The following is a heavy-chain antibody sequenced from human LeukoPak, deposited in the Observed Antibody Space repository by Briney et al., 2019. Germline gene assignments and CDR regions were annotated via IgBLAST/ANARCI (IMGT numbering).Heavy chain of an antibody. CDR3: ARDYTPRAFDI. D-gene: IGHD4-11*01. CDR1: GGTFSSYA. CDR2: IIPILGIA. Sequence: SVKVSCKASGGTFSSYAISWVRQAPGQGLEWMGRIIPILGIANYAQKFQGRVTITADKSTSTAYMGLSSLRSEDTAVYYCARDYTPRAFDIWGQGTMVTVSS. V-gene: IGHV1-69*04. J-gene: IGHJ3*02.